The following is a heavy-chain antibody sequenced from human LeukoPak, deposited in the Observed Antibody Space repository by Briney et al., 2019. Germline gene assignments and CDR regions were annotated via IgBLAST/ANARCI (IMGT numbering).Heavy chain of an antibody. Sequence: AASVKVSCKASGYTFTSYGISWVRQAPGQGLEWMGWISAYNGNTNYAQKLQGRVTMTTDTSTSTAYMELRSLRSDDTAVYYCARDRSYTAMVKYYFDYWSQGTLVTVSS. J-gene: IGHJ4*02. V-gene: IGHV1-18*01. D-gene: IGHD5-18*01. CDR1: GYTFTSYG. CDR2: ISAYNGNT. CDR3: ARDRSYTAMVKYYFDY.